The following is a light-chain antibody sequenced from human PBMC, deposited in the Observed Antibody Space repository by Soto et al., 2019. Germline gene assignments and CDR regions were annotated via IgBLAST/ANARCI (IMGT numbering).Light chain of an antibody. J-gene: IGKJ5*01. CDR3: QQSYSTPIT. CDR2: DAS. V-gene: IGKV1-39*01. Sequence: DIQMTQSPSTLSASVGDRVTITCRASQSISSWLAWYQQKPGKAPKLLIYDASSLESGAPSRLSGSGSGTDFTLTISSLQPEDFATYYCQQSYSTPITFGQGTRLEI. CDR1: QSISSW.